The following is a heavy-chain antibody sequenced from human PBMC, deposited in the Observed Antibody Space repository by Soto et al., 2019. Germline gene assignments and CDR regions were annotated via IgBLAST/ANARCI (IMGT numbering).Heavy chain of an antibody. CDR3: ARGHYGMDV. Sequence: GGSLRLSCVASGFTFSNHWMSWVRQAPGKGLEWVANIKEDGSEKYYMDSVKGRFTISRDNAENSVYLQMNSLRAEDTAVYYCARGHYGMDVWGQGSTVTLSS. CDR1: GFTFSNHW. CDR2: IKEDGSEK. J-gene: IGHJ6*02. V-gene: IGHV3-7*03.